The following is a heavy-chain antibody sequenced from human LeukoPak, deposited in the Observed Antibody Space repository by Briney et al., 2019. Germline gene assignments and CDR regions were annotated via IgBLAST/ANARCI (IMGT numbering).Heavy chain of an antibody. Sequence: PGRSLRLSCAASGFTFSSYAMHWVRQAPGKGLEWVAVISYDGSNKYYADSVKGRFTISRDNSKNTLYLQMNSLRAEDTALYYCARELSPVVKYYFEYWGQGTLVTVSP. V-gene: IGHV3-30-3*01. CDR3: ARELSPVVKYYFEY. D-gene: IGHD3-22*01. CDR2: ISYDGSNK. CDR1: GFTFSSYA. J-gene: IGHJ4*02.